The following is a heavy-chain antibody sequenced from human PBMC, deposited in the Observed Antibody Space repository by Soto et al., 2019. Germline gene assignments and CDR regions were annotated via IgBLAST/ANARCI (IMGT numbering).Heavy chain of an antibody. CDR2: ISYDGSNK. CDR1: GFTFSSYA. V-gene: IGHV3-30*18. D-gene: IGHD3-10*01. CDR3: AKDHSDYGSGSYDFDY. Sequence: GGSLRLSCAASGFTFSSYAMHWVRQAPGKGLEWVAVISYDGSNKYYADSVKGRFTISRDNSKNTLYLQMNSLRAEDTAVYYCAKDHSDYGSGSYDFDYWGQGTLVTVS. J-gene: IGHJ4*02.